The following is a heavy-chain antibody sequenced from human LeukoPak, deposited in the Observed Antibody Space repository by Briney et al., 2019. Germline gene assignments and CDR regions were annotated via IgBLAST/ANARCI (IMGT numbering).Heavy chain of an antibody. CDR3: ASHTGSHYYYGLDV. V-gene: IGHV4-59*01. J-gene: IGHJ6*02. CDR2: IFYSGST. D-gene: IGHD4-17*01. CDR1: GSSISSYY. Sequence: SETLSLTCTVSGSSISSYYWSWIRQPPGKGLEWIGYIFYSGSTNYNPSLKSRVTISVDTSKNQFSLKLSSVTAADTAVYYCASHTGSHYYYGLDVWGQGTTVTVSS.